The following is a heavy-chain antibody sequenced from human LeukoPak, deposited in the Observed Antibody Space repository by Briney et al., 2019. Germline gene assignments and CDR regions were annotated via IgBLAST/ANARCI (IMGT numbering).Heavy chain of an antibody. CDR2: MNPNSGNT. CDR3: ARESGFYGSGSRY. Sequence: ASVKVSCKASGCTFTSFDINWVRQATGQGLEWMGWMNPNSGNTGYAQEFQGRVTMTRNTAISTAYMELSSLRSEDTAVYYCARESGFYGSGSRYWGQGTLVTVSS. J-gene: IGHJ4*02. V-gene: IGHV1-8*01. CDR1: GCTFTSFD. D-gene: IGHD3-10*01.